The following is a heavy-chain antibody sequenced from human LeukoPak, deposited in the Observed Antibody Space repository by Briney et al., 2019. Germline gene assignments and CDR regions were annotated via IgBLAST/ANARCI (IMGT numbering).Heavy chain of an antibody. CDR3: ARAYSGSYDYYYYYMDV. D-gene: IGHD3-10*01. CDR2: IYYSGST. J-gene: IGHJ6*03. V-gene: IGHV4-59*01. CDR1: GGSISSYY. Sequence: PSETLSLTCTVSGGSISSYYWSWIRQPAGKGLEWIGYIYYSGSTNYNPSLKSRVTISVDTSKNQFSLKLSSVTAADTAVYYCARAYSGSYDYYYYYMDVWGKGTTVTVSS.